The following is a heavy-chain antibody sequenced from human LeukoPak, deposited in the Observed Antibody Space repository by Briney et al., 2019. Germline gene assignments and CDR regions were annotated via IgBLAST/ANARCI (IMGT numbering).Heavy chain of an antibody. V-gene: IGHV4-4*02. CDR1: SGSINSSNW. D-gene: IGHD3-16*01. CDR3: ARETSQKGAHYMDV. J-gene: IGHJ6*03. Sequence: PSETLSLTCAVSSGSINSSNWWSWVRQPPGKGLEWIGEIYPSGSTNYNPSLKSRVTISVDTSKNQFSLKLSSVTAADTAVYYCARETSQKGAHYMDVWGKGTTVTISS. CDR2: IYPSGST.